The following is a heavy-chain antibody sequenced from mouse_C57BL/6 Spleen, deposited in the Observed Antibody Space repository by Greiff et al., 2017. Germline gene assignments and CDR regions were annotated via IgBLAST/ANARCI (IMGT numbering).Heavy chain of an antibody. CDR3: ARGTTVSYYAMDY. V-gene: IGHV1-39*01. J-gene: IGHJ4*01. CDR2: INPNYGTT. Sequence: EVKLQESGPELVKPGASVKISCKASGYSFTDYNMNWVKQSNGKSLEWIGVINPNYGTTSYNQKFKGKATLTVDQSSSTAYMQLNSLTSEDSAVYYCARGTTVSYYAMDYWGQGTSVTVSS. CDR1: GYSFTDYN. D-gene: IGHD1-1*01.